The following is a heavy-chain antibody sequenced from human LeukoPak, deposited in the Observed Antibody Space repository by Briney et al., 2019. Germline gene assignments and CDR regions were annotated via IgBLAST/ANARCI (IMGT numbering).Heavy chain of an antibody. D-gene: IGHD1-26*01. CDR1: GGSIRNSSFY. Sequence: SETLSLTCAVSGGSIRNSSFYWGWIRQPPGKGLEWIGEIYHSGSTNYNPSLKSRVTISVDKSKNQFSLKLSSVTAADTAVYYCARRTRTNNKKRAGAVNDYWGQGTLVTVSS. V-gene: IGHV4-39*07. J-gene: IGHJ4*02. CDR2: IYHSGST. CDR3: ARRTRTNNKKRAGAVNDY.